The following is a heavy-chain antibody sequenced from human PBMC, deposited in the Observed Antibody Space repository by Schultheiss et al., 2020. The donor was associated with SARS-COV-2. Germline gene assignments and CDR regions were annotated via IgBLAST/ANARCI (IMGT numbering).Heavy chain of an antibody. CDR2: ISGSGGST. D-gene: IGHD3-3*01. J-gene: IGHJ5*02. V-gene: IGHV3-23*01. CDR3: AKDWGDFWSGSRWFDP. CDR1: GFTFSSYW. Sequence: GESLKISCAASGFTFSSYWMSWVRQAPGKGLEWVSAISGSGGSTYYADSVKGRFTISRDNSKNTLYLQMNSLRAEDTAVYYCAKDWGDFWSGSRWFDPWGQGTLVTVSS.